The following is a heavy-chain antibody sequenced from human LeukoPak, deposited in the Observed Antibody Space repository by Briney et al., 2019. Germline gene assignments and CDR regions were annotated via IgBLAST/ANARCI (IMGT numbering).Heavy chain of an antibody. J-gene: IGHJ5*02. CDR3: ARDLIYYNAYKRYTAFDP. D-gene: IGHD3-10*01. CDR1: GGSVSSGSYY. CDR2: IYYSGST. V-gene: IGHV4-61*01. Sequence: PSETLSHTFTVSGGSVSSGSYYWSWVRQPPGKGLEWIGYIYYSGSTNYNPSLKSRVTISVDTSKNQFSLNLSSVTAADTAVYYCARDLIYYNAYKRYTAFDPWGQGTLVTVSS.